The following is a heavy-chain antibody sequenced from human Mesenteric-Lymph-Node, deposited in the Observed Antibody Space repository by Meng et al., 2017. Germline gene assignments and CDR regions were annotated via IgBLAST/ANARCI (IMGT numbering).Heavy chain of an antibody. V-gene: IGHV3-30*01. CDR1: GFTFSSYA. J-gene: IGHJ4*02. CDR2: ISYDGSNK. CDR3: ARDLLVV. Sequence: QGQLVESGGGVVQPGRSLRLSCAASGFTFSSYAMHWVRQAPGKGLEWVAVISYDGSNKYYADSVKGRFTISKDNPKNTLYLQMNSLRAEDTAVYYCARDLLVVWGQGTLVTVSS. D-gene: IGHD3-10*01.